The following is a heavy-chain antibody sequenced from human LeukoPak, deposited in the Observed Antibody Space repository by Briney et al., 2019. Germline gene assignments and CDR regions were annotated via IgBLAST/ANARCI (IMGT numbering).Heavy chain of an antibody. V-gene: IGHV3-74*01. D-gene: IGHD5-12*01. CDR1: GFTFSVYW. J-gene: IGHJ4*02. Sequence: GGSLRLSCAASGFTFSVYWMHWVRQAPGKGLVWVSRINGDGSRTGYADSVKGRITISRDNAKNTLHLQMNSLRAEDTAVYYCAREKRYDDFDYWGQGTLVTVSS. CDR2: INGDGSRT. CDR3: AREKRYDDFDY.